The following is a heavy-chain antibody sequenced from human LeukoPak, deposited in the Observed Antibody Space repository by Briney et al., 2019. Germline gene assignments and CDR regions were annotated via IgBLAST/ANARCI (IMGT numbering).Heavy chain of an antibody. Sequence: GGSLRLSCAASGFSFSSYGMSWVRQAPGKGLEWVSAISSTGGTTYYADSVKGRFTISRDNSKNTLYLQMNSLRAEDTAVYYCARELGTMVRGVIMVWGQGTLVTVSS. CDR2: ISSTGGTT. CDR1: GFSFSSYG. V-gene: IGHV3-23*01. J-gene: IGHJ4*02. D-gene: IGHD3-10*01. CDR3: ARELGTMVRGVIMV.